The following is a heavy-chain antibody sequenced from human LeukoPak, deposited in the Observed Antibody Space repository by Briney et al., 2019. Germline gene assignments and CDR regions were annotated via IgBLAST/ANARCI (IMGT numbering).Heavy chain of an antibody. V-gene: IGHV1-69*04. CDR2: IIPILGIA. J-gene: IGHJ4*02. CDR1: GGTFSSYA. Sequence: ASVKVSCKASGGTFSSYAISWVRQAPGQGLEWMGRIIPILGIANYAQKFQGRVTITADKSTSTAYMELSSLRSEDTAVYYCARDRERYQLLYPTVNFDYWGQGTLVTVSS. CDR3: ARDRERYQLLYPTVNFDY. D-gene: IGHD2-2*02.